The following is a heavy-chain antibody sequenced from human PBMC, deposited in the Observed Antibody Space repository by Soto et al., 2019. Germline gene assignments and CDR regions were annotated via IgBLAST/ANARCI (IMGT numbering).Heavy chain of an antibody. V-gene: IGHV3-23*01. J-gene: IGHJ4*02. D-gene: IGHD2-2*03. CDR3: AKGGLGDCSTTSCLFHFDY. CDR2: ICDSGSN. CDR1: GFTFSRYA. Sequence: PGGSLRLSCTSSGFTFSRYAMSWVRHAPGKGLERVSTICDSGSNYYAEPVQGRLTNSRDNTKHTLHLQMNSLRAEDTAVYYCAKGGLGDCSTTSCLFHFDYWGLGALVTGSS.